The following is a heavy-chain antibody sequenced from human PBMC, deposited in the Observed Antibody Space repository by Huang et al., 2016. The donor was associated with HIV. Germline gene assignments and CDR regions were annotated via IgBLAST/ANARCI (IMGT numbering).Heavy chain of an antibody. J-gene: IGHJ6*03. D-gene: IGHD3-9*01. Sequence: QVHLVQSGAEVKKPGSSVRVSCTASGGSFKISGISWVRQAPGQGLEWLGGILPMLWRGNDAQTMSDRGTITAREATTTVYMDLSRLRPEDTAVYYCASGASYEIWTPYYSGWHYSMDVWGEGTTVTVSS. CDR2: ILPMLWRG. V-gene: IGHV1-69*13. CDR1: GGSFKISG. CDR3: ASGASYEIWTPYYSGWHYSMDV.